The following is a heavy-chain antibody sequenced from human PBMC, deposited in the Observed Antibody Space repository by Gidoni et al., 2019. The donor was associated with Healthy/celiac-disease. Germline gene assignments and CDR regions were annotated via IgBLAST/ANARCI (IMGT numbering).Heavy chain of an antibody. CDR1: GFTFSGYG. J-gene: IGHJ4*02. V-gene: IGHV3-33*01. CDR2: IGYDGSNK. CDR3: ARDRLGGVYCSSTSCYSYYFDY. Sequence: QVQLVESGGGVVQPGRSLRLSCAASGFTFSGYGMHWCRQGPGKGLEWVAVIGYDGSNKYYADSVKGRFTISRDNSKNTLYLQMNSLRAEDTAVYYCARDRLGGVYCSSTSCYSYYFDYWGQGTLVTVSS. D-gene: IGHD2-2*01.